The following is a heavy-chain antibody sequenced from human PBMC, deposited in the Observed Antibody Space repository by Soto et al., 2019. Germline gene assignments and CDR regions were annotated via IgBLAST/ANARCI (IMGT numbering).Heavy chain of an antibody. V-gene: IGHV3-53*04. CDR3: ARDGPYYYASRMDV. J-gene: IGHJ6*02. Sequence: EVQLVESGGGLVQPGGSLRLSCAASGIPVSSNYMTWVRQAPGKGLEWVSVLHSGGDTYYANSVKGRFTISRHDSTNTLFLKMNSLTPEDTDVYYCARDGPYYYASRMDVWVQGTTVTVSS. D-gene: IGHD3-10*01. CDR2: LHSGGDT. CDR1: GIPVSSNY.